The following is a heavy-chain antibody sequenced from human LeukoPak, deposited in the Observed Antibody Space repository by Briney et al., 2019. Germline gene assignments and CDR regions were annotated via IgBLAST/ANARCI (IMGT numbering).Heavy chain of an antibody. V-gene: IGHV1-69*13. CDR3: ARGAPYCSSTSCYPWFDP. J-gene: IGHJ5*02. CDR2: IIPIFGTA. CDR1: GGTFSSYA. D-gene: IGHD2-2*01. Sequence: ASVKVSCKASGGTFSSYAISWVRQAPGQGLEWMGGIIPIFGTANYAQKFQGRVTITADESTGTAYMELSSLRSEDTAVYYCARGAPYCSSTSCYPWFDPWGQGTLVTVSS.